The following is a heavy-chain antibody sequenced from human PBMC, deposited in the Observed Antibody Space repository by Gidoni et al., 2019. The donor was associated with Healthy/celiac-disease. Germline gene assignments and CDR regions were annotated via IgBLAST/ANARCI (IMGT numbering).Heavy chain of an antibody. D-gene: IGHD3-22*01. Sequence: EVQLVESGGGLVKPGGSLRPSCAASGFTFSSYDMNWVRQAPGKGLEWVSSISSSSSYIYYADSVKGRFTISRDNAKNSLNLQMNSLRAEDTAVYYCARDPPAGHYDSSGYYHDWFDPWGQGILVIVSS. J-gene: IGHJ5*02. CDR1: GFTFSSYD. CDR3: ARDPPAGHYDSSGYYHDWFDP. CDR2: ISSSSSYI. V-gene: IGHV3-21*01.